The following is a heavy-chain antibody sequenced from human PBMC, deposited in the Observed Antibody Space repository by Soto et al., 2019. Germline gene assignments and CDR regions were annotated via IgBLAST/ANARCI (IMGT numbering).Heavy chain of an antibody. D-gene: IGHD4-17*01. V-gene: IGHV4-61*05. CDR2: IYYSGST. CDR3: ARGSTTEKVDS. Sequence: PSETLSLTCTVSGGSISSSNYYWGWIRQPPGKGLEWIGYIYYSGSTNYNPSLKSRVTISADTSKNQFSLKLTSVTAADTAVYYCARGSTTEKVDSWGQGTLVTVSS. CDR1: GGSISSSNYY. J-gene: IGHJ4*02.